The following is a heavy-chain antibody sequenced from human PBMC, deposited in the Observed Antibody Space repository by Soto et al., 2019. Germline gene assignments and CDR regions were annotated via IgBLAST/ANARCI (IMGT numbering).Heavy chain of an antibody. CDR1: GGSISSYY. CDR2: IYYSGST. V-gene: IGHV4-59*01. J-gene: IGHJ3*02. D-gene: IGHD7-27*01. Sequence: SETLSLTCTVSGGSISSYYWSWIRQPPGKGLEWIGYIYYSGSTNYNPSLKRRVTISVDTSKNQFSLQLSSVTAADTAVYYCARALRLGKNDAFDIWGQGTMVTVSS. CDR3: ARALRLGKNDAFDI.